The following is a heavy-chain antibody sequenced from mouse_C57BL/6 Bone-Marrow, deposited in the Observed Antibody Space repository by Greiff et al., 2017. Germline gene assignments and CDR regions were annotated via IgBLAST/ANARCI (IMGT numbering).Heavy chain of an antibody. CDR1: GFTFSDYY. CDR2: ISNGGGST. D-gene: IGHD1-1*01. Sequence: EVKLVESGGGLVQPGGSLKLSCAASGFTFSDYYMYWVRQTPEKRLEWVAYISNGGGSTYYPDTVKGRFTISRDNAKNTLYLQMSRLKSEDTAMYYCARQRGIYYYGSGYFDVWGTGTTVTVSS. V-gene: IGHV5-12*01. J-gene: IGHJ1*03. CDR3: ARQRGIYYYGSGYFDV.